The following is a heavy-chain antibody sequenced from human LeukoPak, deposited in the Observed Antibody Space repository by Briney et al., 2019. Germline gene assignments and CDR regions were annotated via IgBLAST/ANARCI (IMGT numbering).Heavy chain of an antibody. Sequence: PGGSLRLSCAASGFTFSNAWMNWVRHAPGKGLEWVGRIKSKTDGGTTDYAAPVKGRFTISRDDSKNTLYLQMNSLKTEDTAVYYCTTDSSYYDSSGYYPYYFDYWGQGTLVTVSS. CDR3: TTDSSYYDSSGYYPYYFDY. D-gene: IGHD3-22*01. V-gene: IGHV3-15*07. CDR2: IKSKTDGGTT. CDR1: GFTFSNAW. J-gene: IGHJ4*02.